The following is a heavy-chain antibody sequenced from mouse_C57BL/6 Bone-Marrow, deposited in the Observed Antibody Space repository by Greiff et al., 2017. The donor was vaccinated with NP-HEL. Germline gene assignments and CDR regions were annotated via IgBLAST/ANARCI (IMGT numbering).Heavy chain of an antibody. CDR2: ILPNSGST. Sequence: QVQLQQPGAELVKPGASVKLSCKASGYTFTSYWMHWVKQRPGQGLVWIGMILPNSGSTNYNEKFKSKATLTVDKSSSTAYMQLSSLTSEDSAVYYCTRWGYEIAYWGQGTLVTVSA. CDR1: GYTFTSYW. V-gene: IGHV1-64*01. J-gene: IGHJ3*01. D-gene: IGHD2-3*01. CDR3: TRWGYEIAY.